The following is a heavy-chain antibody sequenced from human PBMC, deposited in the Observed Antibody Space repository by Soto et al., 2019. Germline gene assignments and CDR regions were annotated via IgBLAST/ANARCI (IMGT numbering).Heavy chain of an antibody. V-gene: IGHV3-23*01. D-gene: IGHD7-27*01. CDR2: ISGSGGST. J-gene: IGHJ4*02. CDR1: GFTFSSYA. CDR3: AKGGAYNWGFWDFDY. Sequence: GGSLRLSCAASGFTFSSYAMSWVRQAPGKGLEWVSAISGSGGSTYYADSVKGRFTISRDNSKNTLYLQMNSLRAEDTAVYYCAKGGAYNWGFWDFDYWGQGTLVTVSS.